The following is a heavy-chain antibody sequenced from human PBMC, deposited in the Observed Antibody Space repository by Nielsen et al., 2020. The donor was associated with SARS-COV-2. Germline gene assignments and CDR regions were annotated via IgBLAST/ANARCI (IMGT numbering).Heavy chain of an antibody. Sequence: GGSLRLSCKGSGYSFTSYWIDWVRQMPGKGLEWMGIIYPGDSDTRYSPSFQGQVTISADKSISTAYLQWSSLKASDTAMYYCARHGAARKYNWFDPWGQGTLVTVSS. D-gene: IGHD6-6*01. J-gene: IGHJ5*02. CDR2: IYPGDSDT. CDR3: ARHGAARKYNWFDP. V-gene: IGHV5-51*01. CDR1: GYSFTSYW.